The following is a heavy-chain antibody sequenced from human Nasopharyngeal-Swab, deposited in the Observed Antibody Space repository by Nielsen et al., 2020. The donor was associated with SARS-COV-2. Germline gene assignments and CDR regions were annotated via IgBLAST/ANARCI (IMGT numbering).Heavy chain of an antibody. V-gene: IGHV3-30*04. D-gene: IGHD2-2*01. J-gene: IGHJ6*02. CDR1: GFTFSSYT. CDR3: AKDHGDYCSSTSCYSWGYYYGMDV. CDR2: ISYDASDK. Sequence: GESLKISCAASGFTFSSYTIHWVRQAPGKGLEWVAVISYDASDKYYADSVKGRFTISRDNSKNTLYLQMNSLRAEDTAVYYCAKDHGDYCSSTSCYSWGYYYGMDVWGQGTTVTVSS.